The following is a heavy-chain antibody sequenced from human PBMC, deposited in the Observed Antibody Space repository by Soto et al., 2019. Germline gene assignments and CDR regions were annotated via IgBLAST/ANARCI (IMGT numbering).Heavy chain of an antibody. J-gene: IGHJ4*02. CDR1: GYTFTSYG. D-gene: IGHD1-1*01. CDR2: ISAHNGNT. V-gene: IGHV1-18*01. CDR3: ARGRYGDY. Sequence: QVHLVQSGAEVKKPGASVKVTCKASGYTFTSYGSTWVRQAPGQGLEWMGWISAHNGNTDYAHKLQGRVIVTRDTSTSTACMELRSLITDDTSVYYCARGRYGDYWGQGALVTVSS.